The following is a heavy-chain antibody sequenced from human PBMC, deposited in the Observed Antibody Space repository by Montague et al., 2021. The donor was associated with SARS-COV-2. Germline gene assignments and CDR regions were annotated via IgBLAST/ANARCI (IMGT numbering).Heavy chain of an antibody. CDR3: AHRFAGFFDY. J-gene: IGHJ4*02. Sequence: VKPTQTLTLTCTFSGFSLNTPEVAVGWIRQPPGKALEWLALIYGVDEKRYGPSLQSRLTITRDTSKSQVVLTMTNMDPVDTATYFCAHRFAGFFDYWGQGILVTVSS. V-gene: IGHV2-5*05. CDR2: IYGVDEK. CDR1: GFSLNTPEVA.